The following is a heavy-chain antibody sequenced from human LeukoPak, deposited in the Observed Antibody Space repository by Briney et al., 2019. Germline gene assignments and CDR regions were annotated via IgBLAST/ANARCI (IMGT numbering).Heavy chain of an antibody. CDR3: AKDMGEPAYCGGDCYSRYFQH. CDR1: VFTFTIYA. V-gene: IGHV3-23*01. D-gene: IGHD2-21*02. CDR2: ISGSGGTT. J-gene: IGHJ1*01. Sequence: PGGSLRLSRAASVFTFTIYAMGWVRHAPGKGLEWGSAISGSGGTTDYAETAKRRFTISRDNSKSTLYLQMTSRRAEDTAVYYCAKDMGEPAYCGGDCYSRYFQHWGHGTLVTVSS.